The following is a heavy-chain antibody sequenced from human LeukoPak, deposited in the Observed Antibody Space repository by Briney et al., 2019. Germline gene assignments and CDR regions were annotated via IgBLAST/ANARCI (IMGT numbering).Heavy chain of an antibody. CDR2: INHSGST. CDR3: ARRNGSGSYYLRGYFDY. CDR1: GGSFSGYY. V-gene: IGHV4-34*01. J-gene: IGHJ4*02. Sequence: PSETLSLTCAVYGGSFSGYYWSWIRQPPGKGLEWIGEINHSGSTNYNPSLKSRVTISVDTSKNQFSLKLSSVTAADTAVYYCARRNGSGSYYLRGYFDYWGQGTLVTVSS. D-gene: IGHD3-10*01.